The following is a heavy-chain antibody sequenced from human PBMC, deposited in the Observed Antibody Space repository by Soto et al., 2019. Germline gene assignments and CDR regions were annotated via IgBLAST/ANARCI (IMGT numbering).Heavy chain of an antibody. CDR2: ISYDGSNK. V-gene: IGHV3-30*18. CDR3: AKEVWVGVGATINYYYYGMDV. J-gene: IGHJ6*02. CDR1: GFTFSSYG. D-gene: IGHD1-26*01. Sequence: GWSLRLSCAASGFTFSSYGMHWVRQAPGKGLEWVAVISYDGSNKYYADSVKGRFTISRDNSKNTLYLQMNSLRAEDTAVYYCAKEVWVGVGATINYYYYGMDVWGQGTTVTVSS.